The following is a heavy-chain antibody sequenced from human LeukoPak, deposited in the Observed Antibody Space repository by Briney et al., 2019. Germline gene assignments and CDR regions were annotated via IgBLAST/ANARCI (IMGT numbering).Heavy chain of an antibody. CDR1: GYSFTSYW. CDR3: ARQIGMGITIFGVAKGYFDY. V-gene: IGHV5-51*01. CDR2: IYPGDSDT. J-gene: IGHJ4*02. D-gene: IGHD3-3*01. Sequence: GESLKISCKGSGYSFTSYWIGWVRQMPGKGLEWMGIIYPGDSDTRYSPSFQGQVTISADKSISTAYLQWSSLKASDTAMYYCARQIGMGITIFGVAKGYFDYWGQGTLVTVSS.